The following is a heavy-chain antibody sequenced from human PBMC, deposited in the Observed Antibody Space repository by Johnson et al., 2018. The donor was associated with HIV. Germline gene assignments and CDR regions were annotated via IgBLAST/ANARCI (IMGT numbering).Heavy chain of an antibody. J-gene: IGHJ3*01. Sequence: VQLVESGGGVVRPGGSLSLSCAASGFTFDDYDMSWVRQAPGTGLECVSVLYSGGSSFYADSVTGRFTISRDNSTTTLYLPMNSLRADDTAVYYCARDTAMVHDAFDVWGQGTMVTVSS. CDR2: LYSGGSS. CDR3: ARDTAMVHDAFDV. D-gene: IGHD5-18*01. V-gene: IGHV3-66*01. CDR1: GFTFDDYD.